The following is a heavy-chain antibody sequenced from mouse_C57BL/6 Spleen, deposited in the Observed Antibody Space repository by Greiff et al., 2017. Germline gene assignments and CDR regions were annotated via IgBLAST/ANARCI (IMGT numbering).Heavy chain of an antibody. CDR1: GYTFTSYT. D-gene: IGHD2-5*01. CDR3: ARGGYSIYDAMDY. Sequence: QVQLQQSGAELARPGASVKMSCKASGYTFTSYTMHWVKQRPGQGLEWIGYINPSSGYTKYNQKFKDKATLTADKSSSTAYMQLSSPTSEDSAVYYCARGGYSIYDAMDYWGQGTLVTVS. V-gene: IGHV1-4*01. CDR2: INPSSGYT. J-gene: IGHJ4*01.